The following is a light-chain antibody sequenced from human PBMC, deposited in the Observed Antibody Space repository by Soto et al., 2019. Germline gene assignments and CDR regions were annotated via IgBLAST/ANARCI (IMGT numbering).Light chain of an antibody. CDR2: GAS. J-gene: IGKJ1*01. Sequence: EIVMTQSPATRSVSPGERATLSCRASQSVFINVAWYQQKPGQAPRLLIYGASSRATGVPARFSGSGSGTEFTLTITSLQSEDSAVYFCQQYNNWPRTFGQGTKVDIK. CDR3: QQYNNWPRT. V-gene: IGKV3-15*01. CDR1: QSVFIN.